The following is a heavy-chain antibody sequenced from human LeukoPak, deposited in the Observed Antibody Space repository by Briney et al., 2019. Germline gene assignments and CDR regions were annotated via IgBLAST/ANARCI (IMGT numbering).Heavy chain of an antibody. CDR3: AKCFCGGFSLFVL. J-gene: IGHJ4*02. Sequence: GGSLRLSCRASAFTLTNYAMKWVRRDPGKGLEGVSTISGRTYYSDSVKGRFIIYRNNFKNAVYLELNSLSVGDTGVYYCAKCFCGGFSLFVLGGQGTVDRVSS. CDR2: ISGRT. CDR1: AFTLTNYA. V-gene: IGHV3-23*01. D-gene: IGHD3-16*01.